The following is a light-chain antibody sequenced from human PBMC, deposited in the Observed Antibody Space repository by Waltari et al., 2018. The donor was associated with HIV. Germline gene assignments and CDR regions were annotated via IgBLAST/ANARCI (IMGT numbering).Light chain of an antibody. CDR2: DVS. Sequence: QSALTQPASVSGSPGQSITISCTGTRSGVGGYNYVFCYQQHPGKAPKLMIYDVSNRPSGVSNRCSGSHFGNQASLTISGLQAEDEADYYCSSYTSSSTPYVFGSGTKVTVL. CDR1: RSGVGGYNY. V-gene: IGLV2-14*03. J-gene: IGLJ1*01. CDR3: SSYTSSSTPYV.